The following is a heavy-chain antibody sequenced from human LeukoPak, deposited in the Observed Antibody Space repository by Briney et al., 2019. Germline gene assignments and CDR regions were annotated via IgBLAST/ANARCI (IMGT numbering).Heavy chain of an antibody. CDR2: INSGNGNT. D-gene: IGHD4-17*01. CDR3: ARLSLSTVQFDH. V-gene: IGHV1-3*01. J-gene: IGHJ4*02. Sequence: ASVKVSYKASGYTFTSYAIHWVRQAPGQRLEWMGWINSGNGNTKYSQKFQGRVTITRDTSASIAYMELSSLRSEDRAVYYCARLSLSTVQFDHWGQGTLVTVSS. CDR1: GYTFTSYA.